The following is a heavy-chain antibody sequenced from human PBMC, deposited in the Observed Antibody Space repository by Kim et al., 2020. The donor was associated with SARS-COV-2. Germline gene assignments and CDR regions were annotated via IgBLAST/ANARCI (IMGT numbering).Heavy chain of an antibody. CDR3: ASPFYCSSTSCYLGDYYGMDV. V-gene: IGHV7-4-1*02. Sequence: ASVKVSCKASGYTFTSYAMNWVRQAPGQGLEWMGWINTNTGNPTYAQGFTGRFVFSLDTSVSTAYLQISSLKAEDTAVYYCASPFYCSSTSCYLGDYYGMDVWGQGTTVTVSS. CDR2: INTNTGNP. J-gene: IGHJ6*02. D-gene: IGHD2-2*01. CDR1: GYTFTSYA.